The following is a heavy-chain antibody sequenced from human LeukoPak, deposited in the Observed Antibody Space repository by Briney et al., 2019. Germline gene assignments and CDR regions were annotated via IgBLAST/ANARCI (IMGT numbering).Heavy chain of an antibody. CDR3: ARDRPPGLRYYYYGMDV. V-gene: IGHV3-48*01. D-gene: IGHD3-3*01. CDR2: ISSSSSTI. CDR1: GFTFSSYS. Sequence: PGGSLRLSCAASGFTFSSYSMNWVRQAPRKGLEWVSYISSSSSTIYYAGSVKGRFTIPRDNAKNSLYLQMNSLRAEDTAVYYCARDRPPGLRYYYYGMDVWGQGTTVTVSS. J-gene: IGHJ6*02.